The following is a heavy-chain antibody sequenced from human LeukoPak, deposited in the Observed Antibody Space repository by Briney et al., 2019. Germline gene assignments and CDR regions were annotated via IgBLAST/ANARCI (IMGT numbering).Heavy chain of an antibody. D-gene: IGHD3-22*01. CDR2: ISSSSSTI. V-gene: IGHV3-48*01. J-gene: IGHJ4*02. CDR1: GFPFNTYV. Sequence: GGSLRLSCAASGFPFNTYVMSWVRQAPGKGLEWVSYISSSSSTIYYADSVKGRFTISRDNAKNSLYLQMNSLRAEDTAVYYCARGSTYYDSSGQVPFDYWGQGTLVTVSS. CDR3: ARGSTYYDSSGQVPFDY.